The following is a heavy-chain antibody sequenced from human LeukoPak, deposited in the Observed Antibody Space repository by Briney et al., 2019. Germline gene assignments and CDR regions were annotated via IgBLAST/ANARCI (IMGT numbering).Heavy chain of an antibody. D-gene: IGHD3-22*01. Sequence: GGSLRLSCAASGFTFSSDSMNWVRQAPGKGLEWVSSISSSSSYIYYADSVKGRFTISRDNAKNSLYLQMNSLRAEDTAVYYCARRGPYDSSGYYYFDYWGQGTLVTVSS. CDR2: ISSSSSYI. V-gene: IGHV3-21*01. J-gene: IGHJ4*02. CDR1: GFTFSSDS. CDR3: ARRGPYDSSGYYYFDY.